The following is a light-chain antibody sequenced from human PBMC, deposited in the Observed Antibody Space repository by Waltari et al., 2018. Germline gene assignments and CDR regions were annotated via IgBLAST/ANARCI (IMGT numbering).Light chain of an antibody. V-gene: IGKV1-5*03. CDR2: KAS. Sequence: DIQMTQSPSTLSASAGDRVTITCRASHSISSWLAWYQQKPGKAPKLLIYKASSLESGVPSRFSGSGSGTEFTLTISSLQPDDFATYYCQQYNSYSTFGQGTKVEIK. J-gene: IGKJ1*01. CDR1: HSISSW. CDR3: QQYNSYST.